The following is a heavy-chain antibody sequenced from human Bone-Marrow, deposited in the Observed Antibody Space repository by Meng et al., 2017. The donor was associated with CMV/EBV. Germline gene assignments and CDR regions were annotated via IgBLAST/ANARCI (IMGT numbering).Heavy chain of an antibody. CDR1: YY. V-gene: IGHV3-11*06. D-gene: IGHD6-19*01. CDR3: ARDSQKYTIGVAGTRRSRNWFDP. J-gene: IGHJ5*02. CDR2: ISSSRDYT. Sequence: YYMSWIRQAPGKGLEWISYISSSRDYTDYADSVKGRFTISRDNAKNSLYLQMNSLRAEDTAVYYCARDSQKYTIGVAGTRRSRNWFDPWGQGTLVTVSS.